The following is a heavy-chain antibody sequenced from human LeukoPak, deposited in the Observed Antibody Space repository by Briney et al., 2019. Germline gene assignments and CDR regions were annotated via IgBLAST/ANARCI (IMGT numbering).Heavy chain of an antibody. CDR2: IYYSGST. CDR1: GGSISSYY. V-gene: IGHV4-59*01. J-gene: IGHJ4*02. D-gene: IGHD3-9*01. CDR3: ARVYFDILTGMSVGYFDY. Sequence: ASETLSLTCTVSGGSISSYYWSWIRQPPGKGLEWIGYIYYSGSTNYNPSLKSRVTISVDTSKNQFSLKLSSVTAADTAVYYCARVYFDILTGMSVGYFDYWGQGTLVTVSS.